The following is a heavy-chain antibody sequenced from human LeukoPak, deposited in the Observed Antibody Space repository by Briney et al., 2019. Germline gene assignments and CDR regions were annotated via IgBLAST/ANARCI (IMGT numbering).Heavy chain of an antibody. J-gene: IGHJ4*02. CDR2: IKKDGREK. CDR3: ARDCRPVREIDY. D-gene: IGHD3-10*01. CDR1: GFTFRSYS. V-gene: IGHV3-7*03. Sequence: GGSLRLSCAASGFTFRSYSMTWVRQPPGKRLQWVANIKKDGREKYYVDSVKGRFTISRDNAKNSLYLQMNSLRAEDTAVYYCARDCRPVREIDYWGQGTLVTVSS.